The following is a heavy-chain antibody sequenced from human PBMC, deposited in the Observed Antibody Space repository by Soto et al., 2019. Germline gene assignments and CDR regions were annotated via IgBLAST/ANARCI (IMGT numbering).Heavy chain of an antibody. CDR1: GGTFSSYA. D-gene: IGHD3-10*01. J-gene: IGHJ4*02. CDR2: IIPIFGTA. Sequence: GASVKVSCKASGGTFSSYAISWVRQAPGQGLEWMGGIIPIFGTANYAQKFQGRVTITADESTSTAYMELSSLRSEDTAMYYCARDRAGVPFDHWGQGTLVTVSS. V-gene: IGHV1-69*13. CDR3: ARDRAGVPFDH.